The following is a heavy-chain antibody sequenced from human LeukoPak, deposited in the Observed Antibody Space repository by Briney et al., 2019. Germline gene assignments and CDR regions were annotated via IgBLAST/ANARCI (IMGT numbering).Heavy chain of an antibody. Sequence: GGSLRLSCTASGFTFGDYAMSWVRQAPGKGLEWVSAISTSGDSTYYTDSVKGQFTIFRDNSKNTLYLQMNSLRAEDTALYYCAKRREAGIGSLYYFGSWGQGTLVTVSS. V-gene: IGHV3-23*01. J-gene: IGHJ4*02. D-gene: IGHD1-14*01. CDR2: ISTSGDST. CDR3: AKRREAGIGSLYYFGS. CDR1: GFTFGDYA.